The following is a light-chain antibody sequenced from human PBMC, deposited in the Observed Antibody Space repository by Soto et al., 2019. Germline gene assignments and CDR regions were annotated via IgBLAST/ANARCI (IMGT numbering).Light chain of an antibody. J-gene: IGKJ5*01. CDR3: QQYGSSIT. V-gene: IGKV3-20*01. CDR2: GAS. CDR1: QSVSSN. Sequence: IVMTQSPATLSMAPGERVTLSCRASQSVSSNLAWYKQKPGQAPRLLIYGASNRATGIPDRLSGSGSGTDFTLTISRLEPEDFAVYYCQQYGSSITFGQGTRLEI.